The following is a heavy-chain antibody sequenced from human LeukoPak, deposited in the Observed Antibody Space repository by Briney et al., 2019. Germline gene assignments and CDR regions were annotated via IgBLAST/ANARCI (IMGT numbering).Heavy chain of an antibody. CDR3: AKDLTVEMATMGFDP. CDR2: IWYDGSNK. V-gene: IGHV3-33*06. D-gene: IGHD5-24*01. CDR1: GFTFSSYG. Sequence: GGSLRLSCAASGFTFSSYGMHWVRQAPGKGLEWVAVIWYDGSNKYYADSVKGRFTISRDNSKNTLYLQMSSLRAEDTAVYYCAKDLTVEMATMGFDPWGQGTLVTVSS. J-gene: IGHJ5*02.